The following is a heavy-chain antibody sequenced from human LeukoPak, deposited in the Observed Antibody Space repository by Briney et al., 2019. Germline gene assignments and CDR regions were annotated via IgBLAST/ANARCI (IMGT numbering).Heavy chain of an antibody. D-gene: IGHD3-16*02. CDR2: ISYDGSNK. V-gene: IGHV3-30*04. CDR3: AREGFGGVIALSY. J-gene: IGHJ4*02. Sequence: GGSLRLSCIASGLTFGDYAMSWFRQAPGKGLEWVAVISYDGSNKYYADSVKGRFTISRDNSKNTLYLQMNSLRAEDTAVYYCAREGFGGVIALSYWGQGTLVTVSS. CDR1: GLTFGDYA.